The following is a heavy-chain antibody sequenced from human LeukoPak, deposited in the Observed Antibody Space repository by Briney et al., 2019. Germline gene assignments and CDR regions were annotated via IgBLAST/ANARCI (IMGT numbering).Heavy chain of an antibody. V-gene: IGHV4-59*01. J-gene: IGHJ3*02. Sequence: SETLSLTCTVSGGSISSYYWSWIRQPPGKGLEWIGYIYYSGSTNYNPSLKSRVTISVDTPKNQFSLKLSSVTAADTAVYYCAREGAHYGGNPYDAFDIWGQGTMVAVSS. D-gene: IGHD4-23*01. CDR3: AREGAHYGGNPYDAFDI. CDR1: GGSISSYY. CDR2: IYYSGST.